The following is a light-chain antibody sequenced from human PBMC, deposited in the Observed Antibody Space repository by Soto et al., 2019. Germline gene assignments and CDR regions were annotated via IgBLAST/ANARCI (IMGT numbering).Light chain of an antibody. Sequence: EIVLTQSPGTLSLSPGERATLSCRASQSVSSSYLAWYQQKPGQAPRLLIYGASSRATGIPDRFSGSGSGTDFTLTISRLEPEDFAVYYCQQYGSSPLHTFGQGTRLEFK. CDR2: GAS. CDR3: QQYGSSPLHT. J-gene: IGKJ2*01. V-gene: IGKV3-20*01. CDR1: QSVSSSY.